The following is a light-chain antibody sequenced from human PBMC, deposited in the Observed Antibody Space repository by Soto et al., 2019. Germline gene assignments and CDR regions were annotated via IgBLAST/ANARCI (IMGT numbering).Light chain of an antibody. CDR3: QQYCSPWT. Sequence: ETVLTQSPGTLSLSPGERATLSCRASQSVWSSLLAWYQHKPGQTPRLLIYGASSRATGIPDRFSGSGSGTDFTLTISRLEPEDFAVYYCQQYCSPWTFGQGTKVEIK. J-gene: IGKJ1*01. V-gene: IGKV3-20*01. CDR1: QSVWSSL. CDR2: GAS.